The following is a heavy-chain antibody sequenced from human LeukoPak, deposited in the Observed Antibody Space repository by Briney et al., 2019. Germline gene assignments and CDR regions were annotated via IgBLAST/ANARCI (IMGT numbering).Heavy chain of an antibody. Sequence: SETLSLTCTVSGGSISSYYWSWIRQPPGKGLEWIGYIYYSGSTNYNPSLKSRVTISVDTSKNQFSLKLSSVTAADTAVYYCARYSSGRGRWFDPWGQGTLVTVSS. D-gene: IGHD6-19*01. CDR3: ARYSSGRGRWFDP. J-gene: IGHJ5*02. CDR2: IYYSGST. CDR1: GGSISSYY. V-gene: IGHV4-59*01.